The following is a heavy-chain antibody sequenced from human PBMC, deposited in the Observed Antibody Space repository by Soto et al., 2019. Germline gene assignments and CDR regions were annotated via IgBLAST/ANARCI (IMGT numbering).Heavy chain of an antibody. Sequence: SETLSLTCTVSGGSISSGDYYWSWIRQPPGKGLEWIGYIYYSGSTYYNPSLKSRVTISVDTSKNQFSLRLSSVTAADTAVYYCAREYYYDSSGYPPLYDAFDIWGQGTMVTVSS. D-gene: IGHD3-22*01. CDR2: IYYSGST. J-gene: IGHJ3*02. V-gene: IGHV4-30-4*01. CDR1: GGSISSGDYY. CDR3: AREYYYDSSGYPPLYDAFDI.